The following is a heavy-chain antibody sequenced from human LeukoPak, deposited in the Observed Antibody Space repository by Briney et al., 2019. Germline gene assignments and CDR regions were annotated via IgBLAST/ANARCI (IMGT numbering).Heavy chain of an antibody. V-gene: IGHV3-11*01. CDR2: ISTYGSTI. Sequence: GGCLRLSCAASGVTFSDNYVNWIRQAPGKGLEWISYISTYGSTINYADSVKGRFTISRDNAKNSVYLQMDSLRAEDTAVYYCARGLYYFDYRGQGTLVTVSS. CDR3: ARGLYYFDY. CDR1: GVTFSDNY. J-gene: IGHJ4*02.